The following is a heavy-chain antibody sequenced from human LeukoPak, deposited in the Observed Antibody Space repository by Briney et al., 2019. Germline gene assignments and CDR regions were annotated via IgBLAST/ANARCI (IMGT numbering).Heavy chain of an antibody. CDR1: GYSFTSYW. D-gene: IGHD5-24*01. Sequence: GESLKISCKGSGYSFTSYWIGWARQMPGKGLEWMGIIYPGDSDTRYSPSFQGQVTISADKSISTAYLQWSSLKASDTAMYYCARGVEMATSLYDYWGQGTLVTVSS. CDR2: IYPGDSDT. J-gene: IGHJ4*02. CDR3: ARGVEMATSLYDY. V-gene: IGHV5-51*01.